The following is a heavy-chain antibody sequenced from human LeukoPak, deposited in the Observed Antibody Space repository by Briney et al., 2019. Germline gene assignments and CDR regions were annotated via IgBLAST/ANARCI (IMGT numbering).Heavy chain of an antibody. CDR1: GFTFSTYD. Sequence: GGSLRLSCAASGFTFSTYDMSWVRQAPGKGLEWVAVISYDGSNKYYADSVKGRFTISRDNSKNTLYLQMNSLRAEDTAVYYCAKVEGFYYYDSSGYPPPDYWGQGTLVTVSS. D-gene: IGHD3-22*01. J-gene: IGHJ4*02. V-gene: IGHV3-30*18. CDR3: AKVEGFYYYDSSGYPPPDY. CDR2: ISYDGSNK.